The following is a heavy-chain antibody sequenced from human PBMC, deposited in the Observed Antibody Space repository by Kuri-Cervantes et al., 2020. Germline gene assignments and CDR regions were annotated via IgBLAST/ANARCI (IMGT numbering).Heavy chain of an antibody. Sequence: ASVKVSCKASGYTFTSYYMHWVRQAPGQGLEWMGIINPSGGSTDYAEKFQSRVTMTRDTSTSTVYMELSRLRSDDTAVYYCARVVAGLYYYYGMDVWGQGTTVTVSS. CDR2: INPSGGST. J-gene: IGHJ6*02. CDR3: ARVVAGLYYYYGMDV. V-gene: IGHV1-46*01. D-gene: IGHD6-19*01. CDR1: GYTFTSYY.